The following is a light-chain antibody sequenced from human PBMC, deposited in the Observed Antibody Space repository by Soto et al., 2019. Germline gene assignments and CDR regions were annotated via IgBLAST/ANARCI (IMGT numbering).Light chain of an antibody. CDR2: DVS. V-gene: IGLV2-14*01. J-gene: IGLJ2*01. Sequence: HSALTQPASVSGSPGQSITISCTGTSSDVGGYNYVSWYQQHPGKAPKLMIYDVSNRPSGVSNRFSGSKSGNTASLTISGLQAEDEADYYCSSYTCSSTLVFGGGTKLTVL. CDR1: SSDVGGYNY. CDR3: SSYTCSSTLV.